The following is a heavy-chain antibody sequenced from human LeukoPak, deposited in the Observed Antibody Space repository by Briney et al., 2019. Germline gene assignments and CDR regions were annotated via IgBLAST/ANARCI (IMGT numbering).Heavy chain of an antibody. CDR1: GGSISSGDYY. Sequence: SQTLSLTCTVSGGSISSGDYYWSWIRQPPGKGLEWIGYIYYSGSTYYNPSLKSRVTISVDTSKDQLSLKLSSVTAADTAVYYCARRVYGDYMYYFDYWGQGTLVTVSS. D-gene: IGHD4-17*01. J-gene: IGHJ4*02. CDR2: IYYSGST. V-gene: IGHV4-30-4*01. CDR3: ARRVYGDYMYYFDY.